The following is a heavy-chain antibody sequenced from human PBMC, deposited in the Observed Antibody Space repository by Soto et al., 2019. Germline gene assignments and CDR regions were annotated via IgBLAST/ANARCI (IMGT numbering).Heavy chain of an antibody. CDR2: INHSGST. CDR3: ARAGIAAAGRWGYYYYYGMDV. Sequence: SETLSLTCAVYGGSFSGYYWSWIRQPPGKGLEWIGEINHSGSTNYNPSLKCRVTISVDTSKNQFSLKLSSVTAADTAVYYCARAGIAAAGRWGYYYYYGMDVWGQGTTVTVSS. J-gene: IGHJ6*02. CDR1: GGSFSGYY. V-gene: IGHV4-34*01. D-gene: IGHD6-13*01.